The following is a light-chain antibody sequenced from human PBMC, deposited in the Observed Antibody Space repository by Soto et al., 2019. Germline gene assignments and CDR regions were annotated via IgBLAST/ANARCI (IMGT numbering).Light chain of an antibody. CDR2: GAS. V-gene: IGKV3-15*01. J-gene: IGKJ1*01. CDR1: QSINSK. CDR3: QQYNDWPPWT. Sequence: EIVMTQSPATLSVSPGERATLSCRASQSINSKLAWYQQKPGQAPRLLIYGASTRATGIPARFSGSGSGTEFTLTIGSLQSEDFAVYYCQQYNDWPPWTFGQGTKVEIK.